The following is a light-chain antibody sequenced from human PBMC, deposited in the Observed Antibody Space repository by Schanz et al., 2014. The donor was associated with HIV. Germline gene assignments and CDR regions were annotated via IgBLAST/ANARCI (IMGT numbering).Light chain of an antibody. V-gene: IGLV2-14*01. CDR1: SADVGAYKS. CDR3: TSYTTNRTVA. CDR2: DVT. J-gene: IGLJ3*02. Sequence: QSALTQPASVSGSPGQSITISCTGTSADVGAYKSVSWYQQHPGKAPKLMIYDVTDRPSGISNRFSGSKSANTASLAISGLQADDEGDYYCTSYTTNRTVAFGGGTKLTVL.